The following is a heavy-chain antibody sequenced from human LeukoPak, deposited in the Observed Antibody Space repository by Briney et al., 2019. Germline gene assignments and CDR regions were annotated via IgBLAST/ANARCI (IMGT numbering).Heavy chain of an antibody. J-gene: IGHJ3*02. CDR1: GYSFTSYW. CDR2: IYPGDSET. V-gene: IGHV5-51*01. D-gene: IGHD1-26*01. Sequence: GESLKISCKGSGYSFTSYWIGWVRQMPGKGLEWMGIIYPGDSETRYSPSFQGQVTISADKSISTAYLQWGSLKASDTAMYYCAGAIVGAATAFDIWGQGTMVTVSS. CDR3: AGAIVGAATAFDI.